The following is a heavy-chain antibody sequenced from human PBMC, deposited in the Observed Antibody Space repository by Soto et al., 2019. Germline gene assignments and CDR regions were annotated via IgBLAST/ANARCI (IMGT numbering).Heavy chain of an antibody. Sequence: QVHLVQSGGEVKKPGASVKVSCKASGYTFNRHGXXXXXQAPRQGLEWMGWISGYNGDINYEQKFQGRVTLSSDTLTSTVYLELKSLRFDDTAVYYCARVRIVGAREIDFWGQGTLVTVSS. CDR1: GYTFNRHG. D-gene: IGHD1-26*01. J-gene: IGHJ4*02. V-gene: IGHV1-18*04. CDR3: ARVRIVGAREIDF. CDR2: ISGYNGDI.